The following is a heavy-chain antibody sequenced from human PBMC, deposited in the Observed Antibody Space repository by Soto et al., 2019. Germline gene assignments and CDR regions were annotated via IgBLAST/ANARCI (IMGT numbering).Heavy chain of an antibody. D-gene: IGHD5-18*01. CDR1: GFSFSTYA. V-gene: IGHV3-30-3*01. J-gene: IGHJ4*02. Sequence: GGSLRLSCAASGFSFSTYAMYWVRQAPGKGLEWVAVISYDGSKKYYADSVKGRFTISRDNSKNTLYLQMNSLRAEDTAMYYCARDSKEVQLWLPYFDYWGQGTLVTVSS. CDR3: ARDSKEVQLWLPYFDY. CDR2: ISYDGSKK.